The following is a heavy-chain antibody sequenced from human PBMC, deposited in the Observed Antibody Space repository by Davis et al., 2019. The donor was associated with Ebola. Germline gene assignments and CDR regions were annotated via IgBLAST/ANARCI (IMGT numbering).Heavy chain of an antibody. CDR3: ASAPIAGAGTRWGTRWFDP. D-gene: IGHD6-13*01. CDR1: NASTSGHD. Sequence: PSETLSLTCTVSNASTSGHDWNWVRQRPGKELEWIGFISGSGRTSYNPSLKSRVTISVDTSKNQFSLNLNSVTAADPAVYYCASAPIAGAGTRWGTRWFDPWGQGTLVTVSS. V-gene: IGHV4-59*11. J-gene: IGHJ5*02. CDR2: ISGSGRT.